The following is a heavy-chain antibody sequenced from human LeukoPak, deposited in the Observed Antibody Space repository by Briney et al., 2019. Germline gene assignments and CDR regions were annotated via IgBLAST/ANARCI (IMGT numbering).Heavy chain of an antibody. CDR3: ARDLDDSSGDDY. CDR2: INPDSGGA. J-gene: IGHJ4*02. V-gene: IGHV1-2*02. D-gene: IGHD3-22*01. CDR1: GYTFTGYY. Sequence: ASVKVSCKASGYTFTGYYMHWVRQAPGQGLEWMGWINPDSGGADYAQKFQGRVTMTRDTSISTVYMELNSLTSDDTAVYYCARDLDDSSGDDYWGQGTLVTVSS.